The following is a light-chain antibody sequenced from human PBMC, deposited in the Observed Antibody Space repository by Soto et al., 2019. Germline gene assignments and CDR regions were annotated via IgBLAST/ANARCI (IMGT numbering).Light chain of an antibody. V-gene: IGKV3-15*01. CDR1: QSVSSN. CDR3: QRSNNWPPPLT. CDR2: GAS. Sequence: EIVMTQSPATLSVSPGERATLSCRASQSVSSNLAWYQQKPGQAPRLLIYGASTRATGIPATFSGSGSGTEFTLTLSSLQSEDFAVYCCQRSNNWPPPLTFGGGTKVEIK. J-gene: IGKJ4*02.